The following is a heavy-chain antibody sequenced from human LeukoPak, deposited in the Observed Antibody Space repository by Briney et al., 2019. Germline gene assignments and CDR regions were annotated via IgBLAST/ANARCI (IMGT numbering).Heavy chain of an antibody. Sequence: SETLSLTCTVSGGSISSSSYYWGWIRQPPGKGLEWIGSIYYSGSTYYNPPLKSRVTISVDTSKNQFSLKLSSVTAADTAVYYCARRYRGYSYGYGDYWGQGTLVTVSS. J-gene: IGHJ4*02. CDR3: ARRYRGYSYGYGDY. D-gene: IGHD5-18*01. V-gene: IGHV4-39*01. CDR2: IYYSGST. CDR1: GGSISSSSYY.